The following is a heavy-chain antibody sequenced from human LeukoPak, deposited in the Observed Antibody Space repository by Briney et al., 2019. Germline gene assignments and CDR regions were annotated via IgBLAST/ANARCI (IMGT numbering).Heavy chain of an antibody. Sequence: SETLSLTCTVSGGSISSDYWSWIRQPPGKGLEWIGYIYYSGSTNYNPSLKSRVTISVDTSKNQFSLKVSSVTAADTAVYYCARGASYYDYWGQGTLVTVSS. CDR1: GGSISSDY. J-gene: IGHJ4*02. D-gene: IGHD1-26*01. V-gene: IGHV4-59*01. CDR2: IYYSGST. CDR3: ARGASYYDY.